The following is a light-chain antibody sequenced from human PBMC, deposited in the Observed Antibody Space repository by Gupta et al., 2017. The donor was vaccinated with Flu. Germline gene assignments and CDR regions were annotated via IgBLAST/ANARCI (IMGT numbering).Light chain of an antibody. CDR2: LNNDGSH. CDR1: SDHITDA. V-gene: IGLV4-69*01. J-gene: IGLJ2*01. Sequence: VNLTCTLDSDHITDAIAWHHQQPGKGPRFLMKLNNDGSHRKGDAIPDRFSASSSGAERYLTISNVQSDDEADYYCQTWGTGFRVFGGGTKLTVL. CDR3: QTWGTGFRV.